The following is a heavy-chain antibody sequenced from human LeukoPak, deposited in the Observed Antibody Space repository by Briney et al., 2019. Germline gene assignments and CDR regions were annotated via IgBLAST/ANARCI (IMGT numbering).Heavy chain of an antibody. CDR1: GFTFSHAW. CDR2: IKSKIDGGTT. V-gene: IGHV3-15*01. J-gene: IGHJ4*02. Sequence: GGSLRLSCAVSGFTFSHAWMSWVRQAPGKGLEWVGRIKSKIDGGTTDYAAPVKGRFTISRDDSKNTLYLQMNSLKTEDTAVYYCTTWNYWGQGTLVTVSS. CDR3: TTWNY.